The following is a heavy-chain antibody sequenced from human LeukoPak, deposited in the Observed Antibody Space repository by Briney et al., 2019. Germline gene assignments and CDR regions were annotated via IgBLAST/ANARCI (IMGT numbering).Heavy chain of an antibody. J-gene: IGHJ4*02. CDR2: IIPIFGTA. CDR1: GGTFSSYA. CDR3: ARARRSGYYDILTGYVDY. V-gene: IGHV1-69*13. D-gene: IGHD3-9*01. Sequence: GASVKVSCKASGGTFSSYAISWVRQAPGQGLEWMGGIIPIFGTANYAQKFQGRVTITADESTSTAYMEPSSLRSEDTAVYYCARARRSGYYDILTGYVDYWGQGTLVTVSS.